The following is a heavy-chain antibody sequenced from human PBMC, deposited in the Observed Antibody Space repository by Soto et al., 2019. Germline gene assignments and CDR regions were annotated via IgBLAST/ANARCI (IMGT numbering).Heavy chain of an antibody. D-gene: IGHD4-17*01. J-gene: IGHJ2*01. V-gene: IGHV3-33*01. CDR3: ARNTVTTEYWYFDL. Sequence: QVQLVESGGGVVQPGRSLRLSCAASGFTFSSYGMHWVRQAPGKGLEWVAVIWYDGSNKYYADSVKGRFTISRDNSKNTLYLQMNSLRAEDTAVYYCARNTVTTEYWYFDLWGRGTLVTVSS. CDR2: IWYDGSNK. CDR1: GFTFSSYG.